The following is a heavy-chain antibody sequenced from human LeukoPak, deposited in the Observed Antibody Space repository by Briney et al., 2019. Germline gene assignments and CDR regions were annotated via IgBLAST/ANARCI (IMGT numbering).Heavy chain of an antibody. CDR3: AREGGPYRPLDY. CDR2: VHLSGRT. J-gene: IGHJ4*02. Sequence: SGTLSLTCGVSGXSVINTNWWTWVRQPPGKGLEWIGEVHLSGRTNYNPSLESRVTMSVDMSENHISLKLTSVTAADTAVYYCAREGGPYRPLDYSGQGTLVTVSS. CDR1: GXSVINTNW. V-gene: IGHV4-4*02.